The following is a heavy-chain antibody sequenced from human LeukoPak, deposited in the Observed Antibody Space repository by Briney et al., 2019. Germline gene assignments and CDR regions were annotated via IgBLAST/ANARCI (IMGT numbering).Heavy chain of an antibody. J-gene: IGHJ5*02. D-gene: IGHD3-10*01. Sequence: SQTLSLTCTVSGGSISSGSYYWSWIRQPAGKGLEWIGRIYTSGSTKYNPSLKSRVTISVDTSKNQFSLKLSSVTAADTAVYYCARDTRGNWFDPWGQGTLVTVSS. CDR3: ARDTRGNWFDP. CDR2: IYTSGST. V-gene: IGHV4-61*02. CDR1: GGSISSGSYY.